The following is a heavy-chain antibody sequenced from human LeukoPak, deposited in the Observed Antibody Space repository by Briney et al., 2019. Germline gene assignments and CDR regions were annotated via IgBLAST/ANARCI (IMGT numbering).Heavy chain of an antibody. CDR1: GGSISSGSYH. CDR3: ARGSYISSTWYYFDY. CDR2: VYYTGST. Sequence: SETLSLTCTVSGGSISSGSYHWGWIRQPPGKGLEWIGNVYYTGSTYYNPSLKSRVTITSKNQFSLKLISVTAADTAVYYCARGSYISSTWYYFDYWAREPWSPSPQ. J-gene: IGHJ4*02. V-gene: IGHV4-39*01. D-gene: IGHD6-13*01.